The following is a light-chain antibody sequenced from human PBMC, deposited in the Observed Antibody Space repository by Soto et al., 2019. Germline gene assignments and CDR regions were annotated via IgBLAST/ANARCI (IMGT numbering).Light chain of an antibody. Sequence: QSVLTQPPSVSGAPGQRVTISCTGSSSNIGAGYDVHWYQQLPGTAPKLLIYGNSNRPSGVPDRFSGSKSGTSASLAITGLQAEDAADYYCQSYDSSLREVFGGGTQLTVL. J-gene: IGLJ2*01. CDR3: QSYDSSLREV. CDR2: GNS. CDR1: SSNIGAGYD. V-gene: IGLV1-40*01.